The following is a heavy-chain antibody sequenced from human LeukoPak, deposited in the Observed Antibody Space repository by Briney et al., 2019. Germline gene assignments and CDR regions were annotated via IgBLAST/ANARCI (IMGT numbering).Heavy chain of an antibody. CDR2: INPNSGDT. V-gene: IGHV1-2*02. D-gene: IGHD2-15*01. CDR1: GYTFTGYY. CDR3: AQDPDCGGGSCYSAKLFDS. Sequence: ASVNVSCKASGYTFTGYYMHWVRQAPGRGLEWMGWINPNSGDTNYAQKFQGRVTMTRDTSISTAYMELSRLRSDDTAVYYCAQDPDCGGGSCYSAKLFDSWGQGTLVTVSS. J-gene: IGHJ5*01.